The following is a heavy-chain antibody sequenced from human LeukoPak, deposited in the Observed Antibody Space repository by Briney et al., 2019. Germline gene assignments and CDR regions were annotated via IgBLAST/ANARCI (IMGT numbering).Heavy chain of an antibody. CDR1: GGSISSYY. V-gene: IGHV4-59*01. J-gene: IGHJ4*02. D-gene: IGHD5-18*01. CDR3: AGAGIQLWPDFDY. Sequence: SETLSLTCTVSGGSISSYYWSWIRQSPGKGLEWIGYIYYSGSTNYNPSLKSRVTISVDASKNQFSLKLSSVTAADTAVYYCAGAGIQLWPDFDYWGQGTLVTVSS. CDR2: IYYSGST.